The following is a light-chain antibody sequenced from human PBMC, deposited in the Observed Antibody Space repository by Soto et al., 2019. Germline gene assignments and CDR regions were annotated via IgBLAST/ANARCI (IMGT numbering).Light chain of an antibody. J-gene: IGKJ1*01. CDR3: QHYESNPWT. V-gene: IGKV1-5*01. CDR2: AAA. Sequence: DIQMTQSPSTLSASVGDRVTITCRASQNINNWLAWYQQKPGKAPKIVIYAAAILESGVPSRFSGSRSGTEFTLTISSLQADDCAPYYCQHYESNPWTFGQGTRVELK. CDR1: QNINNW.